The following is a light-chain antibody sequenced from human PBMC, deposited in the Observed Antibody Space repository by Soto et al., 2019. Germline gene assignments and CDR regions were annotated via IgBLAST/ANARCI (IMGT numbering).Light chain of an antibody. CDR1: QSVSSS. CDR3: QQNNNWWT. CDR2: GAS. J-gene: IGKJ1*01. V-gene: IGKV3-15*01. Sequence: EIVMTQSPATLSVSPGERATLSCRASQSVSSSLAWYQQKPGQAPRLLIYGASTRATGIPARFSGSGSGTEFTLTISSLQSEDFAVYYCQQNNNWWTFGQGTKVEIK.